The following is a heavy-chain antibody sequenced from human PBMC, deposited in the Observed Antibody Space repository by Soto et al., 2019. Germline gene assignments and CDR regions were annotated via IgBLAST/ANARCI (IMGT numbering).Heavy chain of an antibody. V-gene: IGHV4-30-2*01. J-gene: IGHJ4*02. Sequence: SETLSLTCAVSGGSISSGGYSWSWIRQPLGKGLEWIGYIYHSGSTYYNPSLKSRVTISVDTSKNQFSLKLSSVTAADTAVYYCARRYGDYFDFWGQGTLVTVSS. CDR1: GGSISSGGYS. CDR2: IYHSGST. D-gene: IGHD4-17*01. CDR3: ARRYGDYFDF.